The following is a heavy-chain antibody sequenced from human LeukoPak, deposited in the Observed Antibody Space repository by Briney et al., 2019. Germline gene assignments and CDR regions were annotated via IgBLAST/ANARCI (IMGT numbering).Heavy chain of an antibody. J-gene: IGHJ6*03. V-gene: IGHV3-23*01. CDR1: GFTFSNSA. D-gene: IGHD4/OR15-4a*01. CDR3: AKDPNYAPGYYYYYYMDV. Sequence: GGSLRLSCAASGFTFSNSAMNWVRQAPGKGLEWVSAISGSGGSTYYANSVKGRFTISRDNSRNTLYLQMNSLRAEDTAVYYCAKDPNYAPGYYYYYYMDVWGKGTTVTVSS. CDR2: ISGSGGST.